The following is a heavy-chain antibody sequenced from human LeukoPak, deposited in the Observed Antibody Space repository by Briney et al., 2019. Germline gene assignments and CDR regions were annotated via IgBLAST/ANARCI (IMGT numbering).Heavy chain of an antibody. J-gene: IGHJ4*02. CDR1: GFTFSSYW. CDR3: ARVAGTYQASGCDY. Sequence: PGGSLRLSCAASGFTFSSYWMHWVRQAPGQGLVWVSRITSDGTSTAYADSVKGRFTISRDNAKNTLYLQMNSLRAEDTAVYYCARVAGTYQASGCDYWGQGTLVTVSS. CDR2: ITSDGTST. D-gene: IGHD3-10*01. V-gene: IGHV3-74*01.